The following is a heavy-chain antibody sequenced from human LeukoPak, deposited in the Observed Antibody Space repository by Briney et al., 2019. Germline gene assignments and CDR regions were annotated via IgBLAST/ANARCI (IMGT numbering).Heavy chain of an antibody. V-gene: IGHV3-7*03. CDR1: GFTFSSYW. CDR2: INQDGSEK. D-gene: IGHD2-2*01. CDR3: ASRFGVYCSSTSCHEGAFDI. Sequence: PGGSLRLSCAASGFTFSSYWMSWVRQAPGKGLEWVANINQDGSEKYYVDSVKGRFTISRDNAKNSLYLQMNSLRAEDTAVYYCASRFGVYCSSTSCHEGAFDIWGQGTMVTVSS. J-gene: IGHJ3*02.